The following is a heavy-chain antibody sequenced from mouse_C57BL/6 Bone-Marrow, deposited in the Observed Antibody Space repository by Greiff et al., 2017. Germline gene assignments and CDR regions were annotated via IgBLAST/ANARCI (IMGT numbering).Heavy chain of an antibody. CDR3: ARIYDGYYVWFAY. CDR2: IWSGGST. V-gene: IGHV2-2*01. Sequence: VQLQQSGPGLVQPSQSLSITCTVSGFSLTSYGVHWVRQSPGKGLEWLGVIWSGGSTDYNAAFISRLSISKDNSKSQVFFKMNSLQADDTAIYYCARIYDGYYVWFAYGGQGTLVTVSA. D-gene: IGHD2-3*01. J-gene: IGHJ3*01. CDR1: GFSLTSYG.